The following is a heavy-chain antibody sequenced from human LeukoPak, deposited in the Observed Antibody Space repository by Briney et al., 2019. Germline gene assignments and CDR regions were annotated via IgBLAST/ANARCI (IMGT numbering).Heavy chain of an antibody. J-gene: IGHJ4*02. CDR3: AKRGVVIRDILVGFHKEAYYFDS. Sequence: PGGSLRLSCAVSGITLSNYGMSWVRQAPGKGLEWVAGISDSGGRTNYADSVKGRFTISRDNPKNTLYLQMNSLRAEDTAVYFCAKRGVVIRDILVGFHKEAYYFDSWGQGALVTVSS. V-gene: IGHV3-23*01. CDR2: ISDSGGRT. CDR1: GITLSNYG. D-gene: IGHD2-15*01.